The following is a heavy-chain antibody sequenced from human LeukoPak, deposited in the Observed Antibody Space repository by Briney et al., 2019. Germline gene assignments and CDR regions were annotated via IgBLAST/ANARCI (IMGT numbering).Heavy chain of an antibody. J-gene: IGHJ3*01. D-gene: IGHD3-16*01. Sequence: SDTLSLTCAVSGFSISSSHWWGWIRQPPGRGLEWIGYIYYSGNFYYNPSLKSRVTMSVDTSKNQFSLKLNSVTAVDTAVYYCARIGGSRGSRVQDAFDVWGQGTMVTVSS. CDR1: GFSISSSHW. CDR2: IYYSGNF. V-gene: IGHV4-28*05. CDR3: ARIGGSRGSRVQDAFDV.